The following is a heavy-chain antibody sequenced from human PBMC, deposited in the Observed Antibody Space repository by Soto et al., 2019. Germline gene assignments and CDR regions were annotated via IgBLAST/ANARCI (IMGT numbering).Heavy chain of an antibody. J-gene: IGHJ4*02. CDR2: MYYSGSS. CDR3: ARHPRDDYNYGGSGIFDY. CDR1: GGSISSRTFW. V-gene: IGHV4-39*01. D-gene: IGHD4-4*01. Sequence: ETLSLTCSVSGGSISSRTFWWAWIRQPPGKGLEWIGDMYYSGSSYSSPSLKSRVTLSVDTSKNQLSLKLNSVTAADTAVYYCARHPRDDYNYGGSGIFDYWGQGTLVTVS.